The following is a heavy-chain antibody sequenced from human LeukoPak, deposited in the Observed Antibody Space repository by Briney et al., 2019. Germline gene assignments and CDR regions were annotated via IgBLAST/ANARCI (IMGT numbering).Heavy chain of an antibody. V-gene: IGHV4-59*01. D-gene: IGHD2-2*01. J-gene: IGHJ4*02. CDR2: IYYSGST. CDR1: GGSISSYY. Sequence: PSETLSLTCTVSGGSISSYYWSWIRQPPGKGLEWIGYIYYSGSTNYNPSLKSRVTISVDTSKNQFSLKLSSVTAADTAVCYCAGGYCSSTSCYRGEPFDYWGQGTLVTVSS. CDR3: AGGYCSSTSCYRGEPFDY.